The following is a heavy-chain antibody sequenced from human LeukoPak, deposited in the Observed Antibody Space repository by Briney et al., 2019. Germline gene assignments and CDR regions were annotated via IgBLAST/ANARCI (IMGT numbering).Heavy chain of an antibody. Sequence: GGSLRLSCAASGFTFRSYEMHWVRQAPCKGLEWVAVISYDGSNKNYADSVKGRFTISRDNSKNTLYLQMNSLRAEDTAVYYCAVGAHYYDSSGYYHFDYWGQGTLVTVSS. CDR3: AVGAHYYDSSGYYHFDY. J-gene: IGHJ4*02. V-gene: IGHV3-30-3*01. CDR1: GFTFRSYE. D-gene: IGHD3-22*01. CDR2: ISYDGSNK.